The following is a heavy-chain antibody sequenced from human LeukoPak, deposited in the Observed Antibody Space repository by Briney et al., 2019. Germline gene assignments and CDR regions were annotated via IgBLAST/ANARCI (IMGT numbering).Heavy chain of an antibody. V-gene: IGHV4-61*02. CDR2: IYTSGST. D-gene: IGHD3-22*01. CDR1: GGSISSDNFY. Sequence: SETLSLTCTVSGGSISSDNFYWSWIRQPAGEGLEWIGRIYTSGSTNYNPSLKSRVTISVDTSKNQFSLKLSSVTAADTAVYYCARAPVPTYYYDSSRYYRAFDIWGQGTVATVSS. J-gene: IGHJ3*02. CDR3: ARAPVPTYYYDSSRYYRAFDI.